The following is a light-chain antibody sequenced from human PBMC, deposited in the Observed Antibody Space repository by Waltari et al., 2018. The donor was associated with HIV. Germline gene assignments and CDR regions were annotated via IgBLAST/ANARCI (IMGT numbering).Light chain of an antibody. V-gene: IGKV3-20*01. CDR2: GAS. J-gene: IGKJ1*01. Sequence: EIVLTQSPGTLSLSPGERATLSCRASQTVGNSDLAWYQQKPGQAPRLLIYGASSRAADIPDRFSGSGSGTDFTLTIGTLEPEDFATYYCQQTYRTPSFGQGTTVEVK. CDR3: QQTYRTPS. CDR1: QTVGNSD.